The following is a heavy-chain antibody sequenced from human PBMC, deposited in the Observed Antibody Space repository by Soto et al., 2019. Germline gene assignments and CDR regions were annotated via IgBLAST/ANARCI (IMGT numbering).Heavy chain of an antibody. CDR3: ARGYGPNFAY. V-gene: IGHV4-59*01. D-gene: IGHD4-17*01. Sequence: SEILCLTCTVADGSIVDYYGSWIRQLPGKGLEWIGYIYYSGSTNYNPSLKSRVAISVDTSKNQFSLKLSSVTAADTAVYYCARGYGPNFAYWGQGTPVTVSS. CDR2: IYYSGST. J-gene: IGHJ4*02. CDR1: DGSIVDYY.